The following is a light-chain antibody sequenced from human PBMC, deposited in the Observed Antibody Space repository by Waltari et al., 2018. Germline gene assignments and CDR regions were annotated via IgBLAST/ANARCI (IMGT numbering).Light chain of an antibody. J-gene: IGKJ1*01. CDR3: QNYERLPAT. Sequence: EIVLTQSPGTLSLSPGERATLSCRASQNIRKYLVWYQQKPGQAPRLLMYETSIRATGTPDRFSGSGFGTDFSLTISRLEPEDFAVYYCQNYERLPATFGQGDQGGNQT. CDR2: ETS. V-gene: IGKV3-20*01. CDR1: QNIRKY.